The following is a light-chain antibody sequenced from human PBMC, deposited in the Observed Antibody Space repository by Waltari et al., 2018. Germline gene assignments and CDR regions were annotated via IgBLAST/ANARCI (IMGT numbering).Light chain of an antibody. V-gene: IGKV2-30*01. CDR3: MQGTHWPWT. J-gene: IGKJ1*01. CDR1: QSLVFSDGNTY. Sequence: DVVMTQSPLSLPVTLGQPASISFRSSQSLVFSDGNTYLNWFHQRPGQSPSPLIYQVSDRDSGVPDRFSGSGSGTDFTLKISRVEAEDVGLYYCMQGTHWPWTFGQGTKVEIK. CDR2: QVS.